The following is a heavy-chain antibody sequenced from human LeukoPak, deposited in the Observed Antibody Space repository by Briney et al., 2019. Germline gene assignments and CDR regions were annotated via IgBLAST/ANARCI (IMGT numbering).Heavy chain of an antibody. J-gene: IGHJ6*02. CDR1: GGTFSSYA. Sequence: AALKVSCMASGGTFSSYAISWVRHAPGQGLEWMGRIIPIFGTANYAQKFQGRVTITADESTSTAYMELSSLRSEDTAVYYCARSPMGFKDYYGMDVWGQGTTVTVSS. V-gene: IGHV1-69*01. CDR2: IIPIFGTA. D-gene: IGHD2-15*01. CDR3: ARSPMGFKDYYGMDV.